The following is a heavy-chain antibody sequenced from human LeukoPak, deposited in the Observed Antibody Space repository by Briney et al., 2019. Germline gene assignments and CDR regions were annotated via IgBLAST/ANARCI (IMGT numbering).Heavy chain of an antibody. V-gene: IGHV3-48*03. J-gene: IGHJ5*02. Sequence: GGSLRLSCAASGFTFSTYEMNWVRQAPGKGLEWVSYISSSGSTTYYADSVKGRFTISRDNAKNSLYLQMNSLRAEDTAVYYCARDRRYYDSSGYYYTWFDPWGQGTLVIVSS. CDR2: ISSSGSTT. D-gene: IGHD3-22*01. CDR1: GFTFSTYE. CDR3: ARDRRYYDSSGYYYTWFDP.